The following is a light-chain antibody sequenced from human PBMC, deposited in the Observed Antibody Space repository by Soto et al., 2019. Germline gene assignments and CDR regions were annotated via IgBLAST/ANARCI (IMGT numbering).Light chain of an antibody. CDR2: DVS. J-gene: IGLJ1*01. Sequence: QSALTQPASVSGSPGQSITISCTGTSGDVGAYDFVSWYQHHPGKAPRLVIYDVSRRPAGASDRFSGSKSGSTASLTISSLQAEDEADYYCNSYTSRYTFVLGTGTKVTVL. CDR3: NSYTSRYTFV. V-gene: IGLV2-14*01. CDR1: SGDVGAYDF.